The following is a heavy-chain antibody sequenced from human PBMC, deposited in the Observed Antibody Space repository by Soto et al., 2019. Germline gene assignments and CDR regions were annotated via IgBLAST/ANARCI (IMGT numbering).Heavy chain of an antibody. CDR2: INQDGSEK. Sequence: GGSLRLSCAASGFTFSSYWMTWVRQAPGKGLEWVGNINQDGSEKYYVDSVKGRFTISRDNANNSLYLQMNSLRAEDTAVYYCAKDTGRYDCWSGKNXWGQGTRVTASX. V-gene: IGHV3-7*03. J-gene: IGHJ4*01. CDR3: AKDTGRYDCWSGKNX. D-gene: IGHD3-3*01. CDR1: GFTFSSYW.